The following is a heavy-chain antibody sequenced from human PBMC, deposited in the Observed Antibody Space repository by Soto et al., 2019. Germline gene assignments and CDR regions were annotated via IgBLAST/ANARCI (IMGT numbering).Heavy chain of an antibody. CDR1: GGSISSYY. Sequence: PSETLSLTCTVSGGSISSYYWSWIRQPPGKGLEWIGYIYYSGSTNYNPSLKSRVTISVDTSKNQFSLKLSSVTAADTAVYYCATVEMATVTFDYWGQGTLVTSPQ. CDR2: IYYSGST. CDR3: ATVEMATVTFDY. J-gene: IGHJ4*02. D-gene: IGHD4-4*01. V-gene: IGHV4-59*01.